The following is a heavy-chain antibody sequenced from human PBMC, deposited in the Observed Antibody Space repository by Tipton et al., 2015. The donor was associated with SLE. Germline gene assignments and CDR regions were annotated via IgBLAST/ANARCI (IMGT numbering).Heavy chain of an antibody. V-gene: IGHV3-48*01. CDR3: ARDLYSSSWLFDI. D-gene: IGHD6-13*01. Sequence: LSLTCTVSGGSISSSSYYWGWVRQAPGKGLEWVSYISSSSSTIYYADSVKGRFTISRDNAKNSLYLQMNSLRAEDTAVYYCARDLYSSSWLFDIWGQGTMVTVSS. CDR1: GGSISSSSYY. J-gene: IGHJ3*02. CDR2: ISSSSSTI.